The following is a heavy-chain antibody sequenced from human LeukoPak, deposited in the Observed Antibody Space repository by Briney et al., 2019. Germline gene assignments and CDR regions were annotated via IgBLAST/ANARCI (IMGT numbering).Heavy chain of an antibody. CDR1: GFTFSSYA. Sequence: GGSLRLSCAASGFTFSSYAMSWVRQAPGKGLEWVSAISGSGGSTYYADSVKGRFTISRDNSKNTLYLRMNSLRAEDTVVYYCARRYYDFWSGLGAFDIWGQGTMVTVSS. CDR2: ISGSGGST. D-gene: IGHD3-3*01. V-gene: IGHV3-23*01. J-gene: IGHJ3*02. CDR3: ARRYYDFWSGLGAFDI.